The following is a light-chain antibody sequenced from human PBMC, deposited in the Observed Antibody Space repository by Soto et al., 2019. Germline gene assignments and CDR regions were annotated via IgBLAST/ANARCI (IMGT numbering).Light chain of an antibody. CDR3: QQLRN. Sequence: EIVLTQSPATLSLSPGERATLSCRASESVSGYFAWYQQKPGQAPRLLIYDSSNRATGIPPRFSGSGSGTDFTLTISSLVPEDFAVYYCQQLRNFGQGTRLQIK. V-gene: IGKV3-11*01. CDR2: DSS. J-gene: IGKJ5*01. CDR1: ESVSGY.